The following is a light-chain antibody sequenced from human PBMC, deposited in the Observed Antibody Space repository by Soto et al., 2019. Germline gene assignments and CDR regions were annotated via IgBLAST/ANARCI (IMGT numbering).Light chain of an antibody. CDR2: RAS. Sequence: DIQMTQSPSTLSSSVGDRVTITCRASESLSSLLAWYQQKTGKAPTILIHRASNLQEGVPSRFSGSGSGTEFTLPISSLQPDDFATDYCQEYKSYSPLTFGQGTKLEI. CDR1: ESLSSL. J-gene: IGKJ2*01. CDR3: QEYKSYSPLT. V-gene: IGKV1-5*03.